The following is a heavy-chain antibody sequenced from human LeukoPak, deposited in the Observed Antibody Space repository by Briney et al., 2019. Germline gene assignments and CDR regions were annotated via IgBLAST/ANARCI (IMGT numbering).Heavy chain of an antibody. CDR1: GFTFSSYW. CDR2: IKQDGSEK. Sequence: GGSLRLSCAPSGFTFSSYWMSWVRQAPGKGLEWVANIKQDGSEKYYVDSVKGRFTISRDNAKNSLYLQMNSLRAEDTAVYYCAREGVAVAGTARGMDVWGKGTTVTVSS. D-gene: IGHD6-19*01. CDR3: AREGVAVAGTARGMDV. V-gene: IGHV3-7*01. J-gene: IGHJ6*03.